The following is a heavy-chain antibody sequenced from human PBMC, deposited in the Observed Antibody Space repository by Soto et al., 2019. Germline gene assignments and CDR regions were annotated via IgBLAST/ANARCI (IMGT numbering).Heavy chain of an antibody. CDR1: GFTFSSYA. V-gene: IGHV3-23*01. D-gene: IGHD3-10*01. J-gene: IGHJ5*02. Sequence: EVQLLESGGGLVQPGGSLTLSCAASGFTFSSYAMSWVRQAPGKGLEWVSAISGGGISTYYADSVRGRFTISRDNSRNTLYLQMNRLRAEDMAVYYCAKDAITMVRGANNWFDPWGQGTLVTVSS. CDR3: AKDAITMVRGANNWFDP. CDR2: ISGGGIST.